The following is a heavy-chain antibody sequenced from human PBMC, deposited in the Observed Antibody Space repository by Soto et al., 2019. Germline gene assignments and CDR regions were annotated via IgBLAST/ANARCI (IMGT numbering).Heavy chain of an antibody. V-gene: IGHV1-58*01. CDR1: GFTFTSSA. D-gene: IGHD2-15*01. CDR3: AADSGVAAIPYYYYGMDV. Sequence: GASVKVSCKASGFTFTSSAVQWVRQARGQRLEWIGWIVVGSGNTNYAQKFQERVTITRDMSTSTAYMELSSLRSEDTAVYYCAADSGVAAIPYYYYGMDVWGQGTTVTVSS. CDR2: IVVGSGNT. J-gene: IGHJ6*02.